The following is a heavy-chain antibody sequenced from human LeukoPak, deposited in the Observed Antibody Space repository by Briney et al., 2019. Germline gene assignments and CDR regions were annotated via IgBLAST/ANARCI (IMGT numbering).Heavy chain of an antibody. Sequence: SETLSLTCAVSGGSISSGGYSWSWIRQPPGKGLEWIGYIYHSGSTYYNPSLKSRVTISVDRSKNQFSLKLSSVTAADTAVYYCARRYCSSTSCLTTHWYFDLWGRGTLVTVSS. CDR2: IYHSGST. D-gene: IGHD2-2*01. CDR3: ARRYCSSTSCLTTHWYFDL. J-gene: IGHJ2*01. CDR1: GGSISSGGYS. V-gene: IGHV4-30-2*01.